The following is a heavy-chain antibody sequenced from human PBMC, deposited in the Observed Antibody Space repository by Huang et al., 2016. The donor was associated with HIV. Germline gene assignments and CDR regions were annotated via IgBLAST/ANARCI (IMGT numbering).Heavy chain of an antibody. CDR2: LNPNSGKT. CDR3: ARLTSGWYQDY. D-gene: IGHD6-19*01. Sequence: QVQLVQSGPEVKKPGASVKVSCQTSGYIFSNYDINWVRQAPGQGLRWMGWLNPNSGKTAYGQKVQGRVTLTRSTSTGAAYMVLNSLTSQDTAVYYCARLTSGWYQDYWGQGTLVTVSS. V-gene: IGHV1-8*01. J-gene: IGHJ4*02. CDR1: GYIFSNYD.